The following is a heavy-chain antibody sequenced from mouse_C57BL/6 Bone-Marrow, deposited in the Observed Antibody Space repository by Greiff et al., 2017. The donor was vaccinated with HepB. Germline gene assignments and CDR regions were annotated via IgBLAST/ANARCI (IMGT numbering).Heavy chain of an antibody. CDR3: ARGWLRRYFDY. V-gene: IGHV5-17*01. Sequence: EVQLVESGGGLVKPGGSLKLSCAASGFTFSDYGMHWVRQAPEKGLEWVAYISSGSSTIYYADTVKGRFTISRDNAKKTLFLQMTSLRSEDTAMDYCARGWLRRYFDYWGQGTTLTVSS. D-gene: IGHD2-2*01. CDR1: GFTFSDYG. CDR2: ISSGSSTI. J-gene: IGHJ2*01.